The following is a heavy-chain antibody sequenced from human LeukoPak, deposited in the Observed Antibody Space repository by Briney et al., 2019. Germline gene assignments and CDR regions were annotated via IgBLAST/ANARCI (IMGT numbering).Heavy chain of an antibody. D-gene: IGHD2-2*01. Sequence: SSETLSLTCAVSGYSISSGYYWGWIRQPPGKGLEWIGSIYHSGSTYYNPSLKSRVTISVDTSKNQFSLKLSSVTAADTAVYYCAREKDIVVVPHWNYWGRGTLVTVSS. CDR2: IYHSGST. V-gene: IGHV4-38-2*02. J-gene: IGHJ4*02. CDR3: AREKDIVVVPHWNY. CDR1: GYSISSGYY.